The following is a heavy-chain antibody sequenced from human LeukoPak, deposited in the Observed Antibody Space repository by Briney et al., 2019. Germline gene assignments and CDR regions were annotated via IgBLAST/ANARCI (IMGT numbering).Heavy chain of an antibody. CDR1: SGSISSDNYY. CDR3: ARQLYYYDTSAYYPRLNLFDP. CDR2: IYYSGTT. J-gene: IGHJ5*02. Sequence: SETLSLTCSVSSGSISSDNYYWGWIRQTPGEGLEWIGSIYYSGTTFYNPSLRSRVTISMDTSKNQLFLQLNSVTAADTAVFYCARQLYYYDTSAYYPRLNLFDPWGQGILVTVSS. V-gene: IGHV4-39*01. D-gene: IGHD3-22*01.